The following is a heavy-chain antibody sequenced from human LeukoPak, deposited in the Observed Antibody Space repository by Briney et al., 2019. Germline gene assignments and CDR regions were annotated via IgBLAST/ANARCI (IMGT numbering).Heavy chain of an antibody. D-gene: IGHD1-26*01. CDR3: ARSRVSGSYLDYHSGMDV. Sequence: SETLSLTCTVSGGPITSHYWSWIRQPPGKGLEWIGYVSFSGTTKYSPSLNNRVTISRDTSQNQFFLRLNSVTAADTAVYFCARSRVSGSYLDYHSGMDVWGQGTTVIVSS. CDR1: GGPITSHY. V-gene: IGHV4-59*11. CDR2: VSFSGTT. J-gene: IGHJ6*02.